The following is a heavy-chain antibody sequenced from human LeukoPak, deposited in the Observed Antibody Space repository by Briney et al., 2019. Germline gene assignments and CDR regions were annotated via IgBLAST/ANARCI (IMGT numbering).Heavy chain of an antibody. CDR1: GYTFTGYY. Sequence: ASVKVSCKASGYTFTGYYMHWVRQAPGQGLEWMGWINPNSGGTNYAQKFQERVTITRDVSTSTAYMELSSLRSEDTAVCYCAAPLMVRGVNYYYYGMDVWGQGTTVTVSS. J-gene: IGHJ6*02. V-gene: IGHV1-2*02. CDR3: AAPLMVRGVNYYYYGMDV. D-gene: IGHD3-10*01. CDR2: INPNSGGT.